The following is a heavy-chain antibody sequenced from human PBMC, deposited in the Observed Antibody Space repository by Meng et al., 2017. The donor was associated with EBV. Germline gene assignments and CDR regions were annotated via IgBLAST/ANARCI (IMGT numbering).Heavy chain of an antibody. Sequence: QVQLVQSGAEVKKPGASVKVSCKVSGYTLTALCMYWVRQAPGKGLEWMGGYDPEDGETIYALKFQGRVAMTEDTSTDTAYMELSSLRSEDTAVYYCITRAHSSGYYYWGQGTLVTVSS. CDR1: GYTLTALC. CDR2: YDPEDGET. J-gene: IGHJ4*02. CDR3: ITRAHSSGYYY. D-gene: IGHD3-22*01. V-gene: IGHV1-24*01.